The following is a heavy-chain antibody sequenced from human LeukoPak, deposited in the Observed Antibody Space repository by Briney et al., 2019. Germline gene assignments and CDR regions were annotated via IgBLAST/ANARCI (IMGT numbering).Heavy chain of an antibody. CDR3: ARAGGFVVVTANLDY. D-gene: IGHD2-21*02. CDR2: IIWNGAST. CDR1: GFTFDDHG. Sequence: GGSLRLSCAASGFTFDDHGMNWVRQAPGKGLEWVSGIIWNGASTSYADSVKGRFTISRDNAKNSLYLQMNSLRAEDTALYYCARAGGFVVVTANLDYWGQGTLVTVSS. V-gene: IGHV3-20*04. J-gene: IGHJ4*02.